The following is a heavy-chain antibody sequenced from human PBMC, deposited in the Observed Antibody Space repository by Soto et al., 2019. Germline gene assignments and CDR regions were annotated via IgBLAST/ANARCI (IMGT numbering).Heavy chain of an antibody. CDR3: ARDTPYTTVWPPSYGMDV. CDR1: GGSISSYY. J-gene: IGHJ6*02. Sequence: SETLSLTCTVSGGSISSYYWSWIRQPAGKGLEWIGRIYTSGSTNYNPSLKSRVTMSVDTSKHQFSLKLSSVTAADTAVYYCARDTPYTTVWPPSYGMDVWGQGTTVTVSS. D-gene: IGHD4-4*01. CDR2: IYTSGST. V-gene: IGHV4-4*07.